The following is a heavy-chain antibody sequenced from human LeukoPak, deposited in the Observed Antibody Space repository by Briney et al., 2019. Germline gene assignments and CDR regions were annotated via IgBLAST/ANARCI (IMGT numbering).Heavy chain of an antibody. D-gene: IGHD6-19*01. CDR1: GFTVSSNY. Sequence: SGGSLRLSCAASGFTVSSNYMSWVRQAPGKGLEWVSVIYSGGSTYYADSVKGRFTISRHNSKNTLYLQMNSLRAEDTAVYYCARLAIAVAGSFDYWGQGTLVTVP. CDR2: IYSGGST. J-gene: IGHJ4*02. V-gene: IGHV3-53*04. CDR3: ARLAIAVAGSFDY.